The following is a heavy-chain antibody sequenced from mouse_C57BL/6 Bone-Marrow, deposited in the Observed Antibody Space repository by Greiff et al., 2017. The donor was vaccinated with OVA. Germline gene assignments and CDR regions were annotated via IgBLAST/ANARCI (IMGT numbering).Heavy chain of an antibody. CDR3: ARGMVTTTGYFDY. J-gene: IGHJ2*01. CDR2: IYPGDGDT. Sequence: QVQLQQSGAELVKPGASVKISCKASGYAFSSYWMNWVKQRPGKGLEWIGQIYPGDGDTNYNGKFKGKATLTADKSSSTAYMQLSSLTSEDSAVYFCARGMVTTTGYFDYWGQGTTLTVSS. V-gene: IGHV1-80*01. CDR1: GYAFSSYW. D-gene: IGHD2-2*01.